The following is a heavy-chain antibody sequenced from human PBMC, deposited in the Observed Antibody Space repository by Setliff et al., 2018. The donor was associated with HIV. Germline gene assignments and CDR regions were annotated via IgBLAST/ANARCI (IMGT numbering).Heavy chain of an antibody. J-gene: IGHJ4*02. CDR1: GGSISSSSYY. D-gene: IGHD5-18*01. V-gene: IGHV4-39*07. CDR2: MYYSGST. Sequence: PSETLSLTCTVSGGSISSSSYYWGWVRQPPGKGLEWIGSMYYSGSTYYTPSLKSRITISLDTSKYQFSLRMRSVTAADTAVYYCARVFVDTAVLRVLEYYFDSWGRGTLVTVS. CDR3: ARVFVDTAVLRVLEYYFDS.